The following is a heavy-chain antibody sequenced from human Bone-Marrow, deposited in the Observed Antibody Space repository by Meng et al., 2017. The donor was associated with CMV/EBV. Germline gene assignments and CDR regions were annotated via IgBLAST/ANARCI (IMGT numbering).Heavy chain of an antibody. CDR1: GFTFSRYG. CDR2: IRYDGSNK. V-gene: IGHV3-30*02. D-gene: IGHD3-3*01. J-gene: IGHJ6*02. Sequence: GESLKISCAASGFTFSRYGMHWVRQAPGKGLEWVAFIRYDGSNKYYADSVKGRFTISRDNSKNTLYLQMNSLRAEDTAVYYCAKDPATPLEYDFWSGYFYYYYGMDVWGQGTTVTVSS. CDR3: AKDPATPLEYDFWSGYFYYYYGMDV.